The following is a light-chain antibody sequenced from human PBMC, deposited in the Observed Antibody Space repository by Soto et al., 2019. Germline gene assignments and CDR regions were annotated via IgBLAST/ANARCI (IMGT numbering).Light chain of an antibody. CDR2: EVS. CDR3: SSFTSSITYV. V-gene: IGLV2-14*01. Sequence: QSVLTQPASVSGSPGQSITISCTGTSSDVGGYHYVSWYQQHPGKAPKLMIYEVSNRPSGVSNRFSGSKSGNTASLTISGLQAEDEADYYCSSFTSSITYVFGTGTKVTVL. J-gene: IGLJ1*01. CDR1: SSDVGGYHY.